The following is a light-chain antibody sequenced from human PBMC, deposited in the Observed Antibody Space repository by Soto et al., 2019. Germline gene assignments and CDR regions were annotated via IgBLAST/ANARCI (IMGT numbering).Light chain of an antibody. CDR1: SGHSSYA. Sequence: QLVLTQSPSASASLGASVKLTCTLSSGHSSYAIAWHQQQPEKGPRYLMKLNSDGSHSKGDGIPDRFSGSSSGAERYLTISSLQSEDEADYYCQTWGTGTHGVFGGGTKVTV. V-gene: IGLV4-69*01. CDR2: LNSDGSH. J-gene: IGLJ2*01. CDR3: QTWGTGTHGV.